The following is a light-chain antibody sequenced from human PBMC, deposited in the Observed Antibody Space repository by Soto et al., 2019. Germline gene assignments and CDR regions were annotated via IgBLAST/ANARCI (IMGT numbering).Light chain of an antibody. CDR1: SGHSSYA. CDR3: QTWGTGIWV. CDR2: VNSDGSH. J-gene: IGLJ3*02. V-gene: IGLV4-69*02. Sequence: PVLTQSPAASASLGASVKLTCTLSSGHSSYAIAWHQQQPEKGPRYLMKVNSDGSHSKGDGIPDRFSGSSSGAERYLTISSLQSEDEADYCCQTWGTGIWVFGGGTKLTVL.